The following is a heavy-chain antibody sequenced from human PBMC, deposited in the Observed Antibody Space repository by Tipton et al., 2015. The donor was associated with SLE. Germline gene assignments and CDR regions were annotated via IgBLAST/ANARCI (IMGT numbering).Heavy chain of an antibody. J-gene: IGHJ6*03. D-gene: IGHD3-3*01. CDR2: INHSGST. Sequence: TLSLTCVVYGGSFSGYYWSWIRQPPGKGLEWIGEINHSGSTNYNPSLKSRVTISVDTSKNQFSLKLSSVTAADTAVYYCARVRPPWSILGVVKGTDSSYMDVWGKGPRSPSP. CDR3: ARVRPPWSILGVVKGTDSSYMDV. CDR1: GGSFSGYY. V-gene: IGHV4-34*01.